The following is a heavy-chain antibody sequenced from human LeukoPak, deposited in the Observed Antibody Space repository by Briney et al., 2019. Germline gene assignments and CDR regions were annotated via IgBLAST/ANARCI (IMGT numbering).Heavy chain of an antibody. D-gene: IGHD1-1*01. CDR1: GFTVSSNY. Sequence: GGSLRLSCAASGFTVSSNYMSWVRQAPGKGLEWVSVIYSGGTTYYADSVKGRFTISRDNSKNTLYLQMNSLGAEDTAVYYCARTTTFAPHFDYWGQGTLVTVSS. CDR2: IYSGGTT. J-gene: IGHJ4*02. V-gene: IGHV3-66*01. CDR3: ARTTTFAPHFDY.